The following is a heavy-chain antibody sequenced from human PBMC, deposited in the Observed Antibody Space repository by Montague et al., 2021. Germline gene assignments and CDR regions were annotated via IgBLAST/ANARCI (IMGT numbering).Heavy chain of an antibody. CDR1: GGSISSGGFY. CDR3: ARSGGYCSGGRCDTFDY. J-gene: IGHJ4*02. Sequence: TLSLTCSVSGGSISSGGFYWSWIRQHPGKGPEWIGSISDSGSTNYNPSLKSRLTLSRDTSKNQVSLRLTSATAAETAVYYCARSGGYCSGGRCDTFDYWGQGTLVTVSS. CDR2: ISDSGST. D-gene: IGHD2-15*01. V-gene: IGHV4-31*03.